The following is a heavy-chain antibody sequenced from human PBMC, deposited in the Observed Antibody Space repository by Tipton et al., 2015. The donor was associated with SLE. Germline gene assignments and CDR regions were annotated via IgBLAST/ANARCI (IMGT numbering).Heavy chain of an antibody. CDR1: GVSLSTYY. CDR2: IYQGGSP. CDR3: ARTSGSYHNYYFDY. J-gene: IGHJ4*02. D-gene: IGHD1-26*01. V-gene: IGHV4-59*01. Sequence: TLSLTCTVSGVSLSTYYWGWIRQPPGKGLEWIGYIYQGGSPNYNPSLKSRVTMSINTAKNQFSLKVNSLSVADTAVYYCARTSGSYHNYYFDYWGQGTLVTVSS.